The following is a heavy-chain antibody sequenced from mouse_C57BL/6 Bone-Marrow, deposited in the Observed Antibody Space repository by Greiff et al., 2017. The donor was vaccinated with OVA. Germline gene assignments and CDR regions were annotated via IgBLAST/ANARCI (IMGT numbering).Heavy chain of an antibody. Sequence: EVKLEESGGGLVKPGGSLKLSCAASGFTFSDYGMHWVRQAPEKGLEWVAYISSGSSTIYYADTVKGRFTISRDNAKNTLFLQMTSLRSEDTAMYYCARGTLYGSSHFDYWGQGTTLTVSS. D-gene: IGHD1-1*01. CDR1: GFTFSDYG. V-gene: IGHV5-17*01. CDR3: ARGTLYGSSHFDY. CDR2: ISSGSSTI. J-gene: IGHJ2*01.